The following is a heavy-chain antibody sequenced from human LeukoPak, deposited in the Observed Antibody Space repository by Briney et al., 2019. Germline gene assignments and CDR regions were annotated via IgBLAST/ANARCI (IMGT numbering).Heavy chain of an antibody. CDR3: ARDLVVVAATQR. CDR1: GFTFSSYS. V-gene: IGHV3-48*04. J-gene: IGHJ4*02. CDR2: ISSSSGTI. D-gene: IGHD2-15*01. Sequence: GGSLRLSCAASGFTFSSYSMNWFLQAPGKGLVWVSYISSSSGTIDYADSVKDRFIIFRDNAKNSLYLQMNSLRAEDTAVYYCARDLVVVAATQRWGQGPLVTVSS.